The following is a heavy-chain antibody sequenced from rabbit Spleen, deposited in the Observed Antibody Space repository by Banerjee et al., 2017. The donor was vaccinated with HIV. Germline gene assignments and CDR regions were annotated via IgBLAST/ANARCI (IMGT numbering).Heavy chain of an antibody. Sequence: QSLEESGGDLVKPGASLTLTCTASGFSFSSSDYMCWVRQAPGKGLEWIACIYTGSDTTWYASWAKGRFTISKTSSTTVTLEMTSLTVADTATYFCARSISGVYRVNLWGPGTWSPS. CDR1: GFSFSSSDY. CDR2: IYTGSDTT. CDR3: ARSISGVYRVNL. D-gene: IGHD1-1*01. V-gene: IGHV1S40*01. J-gene: IGHJ4*01.